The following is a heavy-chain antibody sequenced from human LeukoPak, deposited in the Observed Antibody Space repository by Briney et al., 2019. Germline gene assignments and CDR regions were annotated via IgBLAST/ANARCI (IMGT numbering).Heavy chain of an antibody. V-gene: IGHV3-48*01. CDR3: ASEELGWDY. J-gene: IGHJ4*02. CDR1: GFTFSGYS. CDR2: ISSSSSTI. Sequence: GGSLRLSCAASGFTFSGYSMNWVRQAPGKGLEWVSYISSSSSTIYYADSVKGRFTISRDNAKNSLYLQMNSLRAEDTAVYYCASEELGWDYWGQGTLVTVSS. D-gene: IGHD1-26*01.